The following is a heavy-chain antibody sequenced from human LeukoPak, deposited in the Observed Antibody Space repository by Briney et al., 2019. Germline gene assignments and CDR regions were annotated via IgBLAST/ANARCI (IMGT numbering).Heavy chain of an antibody. J-gene: IGHJ4*02. CDR1: GFTFSSFG. V-gene: IGHV3-30*02. D-gene: IGHD2-8*02. CDR3: ARDLTERKYYIAF. Sequence: GGSLRLSCAASGFTFSSFGMHWVRQAPGEGLEWVAYIGYSGSDIYYADSVKGRFTIPRDNSKNTVHLQLSSLRAADTALYSCARDLTERKYYIAFWGQGTLVTVSS. CDR2: IGYSGSDI.